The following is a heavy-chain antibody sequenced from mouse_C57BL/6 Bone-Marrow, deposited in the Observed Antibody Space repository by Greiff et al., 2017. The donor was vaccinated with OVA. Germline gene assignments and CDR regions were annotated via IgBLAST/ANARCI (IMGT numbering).Heavy chain of an antibody. CDR2: ISYDGSN. CDR3: ARGDTVVANGYFDV. D-gene: IGHD1-1*01. Sequence: EVQLQESGPGLVKPSQSLSLTCSVTGYSITSGYYWNWIRQFPGNKLEWMGYISYDGSNNYNPSLKNRISITRDTSKNQFFLKLNSVTTEDTATYYCARGDTVVANGYFDVWGTGTTVTVSS. CDR1: GYSITSGYY. J-gene: IGHJ1*03. V-gene: IGHV3-6*01.